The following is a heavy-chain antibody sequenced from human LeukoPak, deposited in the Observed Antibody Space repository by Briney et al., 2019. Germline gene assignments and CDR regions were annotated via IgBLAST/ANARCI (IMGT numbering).Heavy chain of an antibody. J-gene: IGHJ4*02. V-gene: IGHV3-53*01. D-gene: IGHD5-18*01. CDR2: IYSGGST. CDR3: AKDGDTALVTTGSTFDY. Sequence: GGSLRLSCAASGFTVSSNYMSWVRQAPGKGLEWVSVIYSGGSTYHADSVKGRFTISRDNSKNTLYLQINSLRAEDTAIYYCAKDGDTALVTTGSTFDYWGQGTLVTVSS. CDR1: GFTVSSNY.